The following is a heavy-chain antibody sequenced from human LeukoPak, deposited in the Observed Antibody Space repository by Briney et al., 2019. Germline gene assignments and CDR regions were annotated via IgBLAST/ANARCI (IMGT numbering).Heavy chain of an antibody. V-gene: IGHV3-30*04. D-gene: IGHD6-13*01. CDR3: ATVGQAGY. Sequence: PGVSLRLSCAASGFTLSSYAMHWVRQAPGKGLEWVAVISYDGSNKYYADSVKGRFTISRDNSKNTLYLQMNSLRTEDTAVYYCATVGQAGYGGQGTLVTVSS. CDR1: GFTLSSYA. J-gene: IGHJ4*02. CDR2: ISYDGSNK.